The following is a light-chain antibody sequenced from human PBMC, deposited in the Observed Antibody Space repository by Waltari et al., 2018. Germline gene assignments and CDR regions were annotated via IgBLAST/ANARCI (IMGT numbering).Light chain of an antibody. Sequence: QSALTQPASVSGSPGQSITISCTGTSSYVCRYNYVSWYQQHPGKAPKLLIYDVSNRPSGVPSRFSGSKSGNTASLTISGLQAADEAHYYCNSYASNSNGLFGGGTKLTIL. V-gene: IGLV2-14*03. CDR2: DVS. CDR1: SSYVCRYNY. CDR3: NSYASNSNGL. J-gene: IGLJ2*01.